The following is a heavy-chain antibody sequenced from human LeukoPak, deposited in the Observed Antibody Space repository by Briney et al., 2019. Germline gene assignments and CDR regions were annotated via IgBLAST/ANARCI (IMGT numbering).Heavy chain of an antibody. Sequence: SETLSLTCAVYGGSFSGYYWSWIRQPPGKGLELVWEINHSGSTNYNPALKSRVTISVDTSKNQFSLKLSSVTAADTAVYYCAGEWYNWNGFDYWGQGTLVTVSS. CDR2: INHSGST. V-gene: IGHV4-34*01. CDR1: GGSFSGYY. D-gene: IGHD1-1*01. J-gene: IGHJ4*02. CDR3: AGEWYNWNGFDY.